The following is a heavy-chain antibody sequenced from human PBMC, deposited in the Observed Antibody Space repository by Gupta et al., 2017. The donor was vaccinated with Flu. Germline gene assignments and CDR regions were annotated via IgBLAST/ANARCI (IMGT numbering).Heavy chain of an antibody. J-gene: IGHJ2*01. CDR1: GYSISSGYY. D-gene: IGHD2-21*02. V-gene: IGHV4-38-2*02. CDR3: ARDPGRYCGGDCYYYWYFDL. CDR2: IYHSGST. Sequence: QVQLQESGPGLVKPSETLSLTCAVSGYSISSGYYWGWIRQPPGKGLEWIGSIYHSGSTYYNPSLKSRVTISVDTSKNQFSLKLSSVTAADTAVYYCARDPGRYCGGDCYYYWYFDLWGRGTLVTVSS.